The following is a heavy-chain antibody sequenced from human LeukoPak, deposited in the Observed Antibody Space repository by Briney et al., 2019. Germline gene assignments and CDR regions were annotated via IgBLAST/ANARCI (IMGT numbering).Heavy chain of an antibody. CDR2: IIPILGIA. V-gene: IGHV1-69*04. Sequence: GASVKVSCKASGGTFNSFGINWVRQAPGQGLEWMGRIIPILGIANYAQKFQGRVTITADKSTSTAYMELSSLRSEDTAVYYCARELRCTSCYRPHRLNWFDPWGQGTLVTVSS. CDR1: GGTFNSFG. J-gene: IGHJ5*02. D-gene: IGHD2-2*01. CDR3: ARELRCTSCYRPHRLNWFDP.